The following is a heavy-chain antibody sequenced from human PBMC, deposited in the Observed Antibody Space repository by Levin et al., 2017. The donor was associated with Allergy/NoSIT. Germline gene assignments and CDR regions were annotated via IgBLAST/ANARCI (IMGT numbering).Heavy chain of an antibody. J-gene: IGHJ3*02. CDR2: IYHSGST. CDR1: GGSISSSNW. CDR3: ARGGGYYFGSGSYYADAFDI. D-gene: IGHD3-10*01. V-gene: IGHV4-4*02. Sequence: SETLSLTCAVSGGSISSSNWWSWVRQPPGKGLEWIGEIYHSGSTDYNPSLQSRVTISIDTSKHQFSLKLSSVTAADTAVYSCARGGGYYFGSGSYYADAFDIWGQGTMVTVSS.